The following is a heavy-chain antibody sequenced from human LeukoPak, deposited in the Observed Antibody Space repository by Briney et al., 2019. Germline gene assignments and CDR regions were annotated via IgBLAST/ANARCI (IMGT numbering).Heavy chain of an antibody. CDR3: ARGSSSWRGAFDI. Sequence: PSETLSLTCTVSGGSISSSSYYWGWIRQPPGKGLEWIGSIYYSGSTYYNPSLKSRVTISVDTSKNQFSLKLSSVTAADTAVYYCARGSSSWRGAFDIWGQGTMVTVSS. CDR2: IYYSGST. V-gene: IGHV4-39*01. J-gene: IGHJ3*02. D-gene: IGHD6-13*01. CDR1: GGSISSSSYY.